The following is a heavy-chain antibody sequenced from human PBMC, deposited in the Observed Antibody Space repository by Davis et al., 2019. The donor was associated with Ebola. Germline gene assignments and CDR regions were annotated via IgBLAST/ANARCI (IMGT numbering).Heavy chain of an antibody. CDR3: ARDESIAVAGPRGWFDP. J-gene: IGHJ5*02. V-gene: IGHV6-1*01. CDR1: GDSVSSNNAA. Sequence: MPSETLSLTCAISGDSVSSNNAAWNWIRQSPSRGLEWLGRTYYRSKWYNDYAVSVKSRITIIPDTSKNQFSLQLNSVTPEDAAVYYCARDESIAVAGPRGWFDPWGQGTLVTVSS. CDR2: TYYRSKWYN. D-gene: IGHD6-19*01.